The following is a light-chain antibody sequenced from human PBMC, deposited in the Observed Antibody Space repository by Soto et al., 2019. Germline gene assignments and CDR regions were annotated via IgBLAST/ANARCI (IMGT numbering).Light chain of an antibody. CDR3: HQYNNPPQT. J-gene: IGKJ1*01. CDR1: QTIDKY. Sequence: EIVMTQSPATLSVSPGETATLSCRASQTIDKYMAWYQQKPGQAPRLLVTDASTRAPGIPARFSGSRSGTEFTLTISSLQSEDFAVYYCHQYNNPPQTFGQGTKVEIK. V-gene: IGKV3D-15*01. CDR2: DAS.